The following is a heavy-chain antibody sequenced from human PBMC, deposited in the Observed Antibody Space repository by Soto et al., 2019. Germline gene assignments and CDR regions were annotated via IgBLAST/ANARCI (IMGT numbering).Heavy chain of an antibody. J-gene: IGHJ3*02. D-gene: IGHD3-3*01. V-gene: IGHV4-34*01. CDR2: INHSGST. Sequence: QVQLQQWGAGLLKPSETLSLTCAVYGGSFSGYYWSWIRQPPGKGLEWIGEINHSGSTNYNPSLKSRVTISVGTSKNQFSLKLSSVTAADTAVYYCARGAVSYYDFWSGYYSRAFDIWGQGTMVTVSS. CDR3: ARGAVSYYDFWSGYYSRAFDI. CDR1: GGSFSGYY.